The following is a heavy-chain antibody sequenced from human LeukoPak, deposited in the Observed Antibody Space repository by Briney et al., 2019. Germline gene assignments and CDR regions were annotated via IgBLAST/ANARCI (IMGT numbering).Heavy chain of an antibody. CDR3: ARAHYAYCGGDCYAFGY. CDR1: GFTFNSYS. Sequence: GGSLRLSCAASGFTFNSYSMNWVRQAPGKGLERVSYISSSSSTIYYADSVKGRFTISRDNAKNSLYLQMNSLRAEDTAVYYCARAHYAYCGGDCYAFGYWGQGTLVTVSS. J-gene: IGHJ4*02. V-gene: IGHV3-48*01. CDR2: ISSSSSTI. D-gene: IGHD2-21*01.